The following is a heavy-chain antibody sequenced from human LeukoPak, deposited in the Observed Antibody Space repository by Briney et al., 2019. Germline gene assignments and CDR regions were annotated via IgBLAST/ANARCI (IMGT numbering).Heavy chain of an antibody. V-gene: IGHV4-39*07. CDR3: ARSYSGSYLFDY. D-gene: IGHD1-26*01. Sequence: SETLSLTCTVSGGSISSSSYYWGWIRQPPGKGLEWIGSIYYSGSTYYNPSLKSRVTISVDTSKNQFSLKLSSVTAADTAVYYCARSYSGSYLFDYWGQGTLVTVSS. J-gene: IGHJ4*02. CDR1: GGSISSSSYY. CDR2: IYYSGST.